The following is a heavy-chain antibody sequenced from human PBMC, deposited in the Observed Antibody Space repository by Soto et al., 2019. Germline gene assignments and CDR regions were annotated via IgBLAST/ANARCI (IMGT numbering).Heavy chain of an antibody. D-gene: IGHD3-10*01. CDR3: AKDRVPPYGSLDY. CDR1: GFTFSTYA. J-gene: IGHJ4*02. Sequence: GGSLRLSCAASGFTFSTYAMSWVRQAPGRGLEWVSSVSGTGDTTYYADSVKGRLTISRDNSKNTLYLQMNSLRVEDTAVYYCAKDRVPPYGSLDYWGQGALVTVSS. CDR2: VSGTGDTT. V-gene: IGHV3-23*01.